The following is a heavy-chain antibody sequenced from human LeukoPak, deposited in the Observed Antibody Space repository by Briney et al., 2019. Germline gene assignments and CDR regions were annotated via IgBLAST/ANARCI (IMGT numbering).Heavy chain of an antibody. V-gene: IGHV3-21*04. CDR1: GFTFSSYS. D-gene: IGHD1-14*01. CDR2: ISSSSSYI. CDR3: AKEPASYHTIDY. J-gene: IGHJ4*02. Sequence: PGGSLRLSCAASGFTFSSYSMNWVRQAPGKGLEWVSSISSSSSYIYYADSVKGRFTISRDNSKNTLYLQMNSLRAEDTAVYYCAKEPASYHTIDYWGQGTLVTVSS.